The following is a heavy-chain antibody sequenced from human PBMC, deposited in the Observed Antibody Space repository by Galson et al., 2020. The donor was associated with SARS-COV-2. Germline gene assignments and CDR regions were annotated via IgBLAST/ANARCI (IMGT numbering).Heavy chain of an antibody. CDR3: AREASWAMFGMDV. Sequence: GGSLRLSCEVPGFTFNSYTMSWVRQAPGKGPEWVSPIIRNSEYIYYVDSLKGRFTISRDNAKNSLYLQMNSLGAEEAAVYYCAREASWAMFGMDVWGQGTTVTVSS. CDR1: GFTFNSYT. D-gene: IGHD1-26*01. J-gene: IGHJ6*02. V-gene: IGHV3-21*01. CDR2: IIRNSEYI.